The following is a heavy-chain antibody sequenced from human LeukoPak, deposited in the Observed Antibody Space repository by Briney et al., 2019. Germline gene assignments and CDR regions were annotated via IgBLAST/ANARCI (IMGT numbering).Heavy chain of an antibody. D-gene: IGHD3-10*01. CDR1: GFTFSSYG. CDR2: IRYDGSNK. J-gene: IGHJ3*02. Sequence: GGSLRLSCAASGFTFSSYGMHWVRQAPGKGLEWVAFIRYDGSNKYYADSVRGRFTISRDNAKNSLYLQMDSLRAEDTAVYYCARGGIITSYAFEIWGQGAMVTVSS. CDR3: ARGGIITSYAFEI. V-gene: IGHV3-30*02.